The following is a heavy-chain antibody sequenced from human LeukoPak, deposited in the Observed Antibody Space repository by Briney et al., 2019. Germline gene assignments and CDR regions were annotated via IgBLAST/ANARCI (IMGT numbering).Heavy chain of an antibody. CDR2: VWYDGSNK. J-gene: IGHJ5*02. D-gene: IGHD1-7*01. V-gene: IGHV3-33*06. CDR1: GFTFSSYG. Sequence: GGSLRLSCAASGFTFSSYGMHWVRQAPGKGLEWVAVVWYDGSNKYYADSVKGRFTISRDNSKNTLYLQMNSLRAEDTAVYYCAKESGGTIKNYNWFDPWGQGTLVTVSS. CDR3: AKESGGTIKNYNWFDP.